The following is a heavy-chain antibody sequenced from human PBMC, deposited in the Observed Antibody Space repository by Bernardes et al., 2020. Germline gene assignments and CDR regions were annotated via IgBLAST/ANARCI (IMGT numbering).Heavy chain of an antibody. CDR1: GFSLSTSGMC. CDR2: IDWDDDK. J-gene: IGHJ4*02. D-gene: IGHD3-22*01. CDR3: ARIGNYYDSSGYWYFDY. Sequence: SGHTLVKLTQTLTLTCTFSGFSLSTSGMCVSWIRQPPGKALEWLALIDWDDDKYYSTSLKTRLTISKDTSKNQVVLTMTNMDPVDTATYYCARIGNYYDSSGYWYFDYWGQGTLVTVSS. V-gene: IGHV2-70*01.